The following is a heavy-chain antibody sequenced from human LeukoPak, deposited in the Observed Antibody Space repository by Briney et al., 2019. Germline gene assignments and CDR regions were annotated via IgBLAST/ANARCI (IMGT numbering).Heavy chain of an antibody. V-gene: IGHV1-2*02. CDR3: AREGLFVVPAAILSWGPALGWFDP. CDR1: GYTFTGYY. J-gene: IGHJ5*02. Sequence: ASVKVSCKASGYTFTGYYMHWVRQAPGQGLEWMGWINPNSGGTNYAQKFQGRVTMTRDTSISTAYMELSSLRSEDTAVYYCAREGLFVVPAAILSWGPALGWFDPWGQGTLVTVSS. D-gene: IGHD2-2*02. CDR2: INPNSGGT.